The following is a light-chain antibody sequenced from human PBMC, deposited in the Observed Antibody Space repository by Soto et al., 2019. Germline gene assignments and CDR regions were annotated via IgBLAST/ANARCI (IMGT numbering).Light chain of an antibody. CDR1: SSDVGGYNY. V-gene: IGLV2-8*01. J-gene: IGLJ2*01. CDR3: TSFAGINNFVV. Sequence: QSALTQPPSASGSPGQSVTISCTGTSSDVGGYNYVSWYQQHPGKAPKLMTFEVNKRPSGVPDRFSGSKSGNTASLTVSGLQAEDEADYYCTSFAGINNFVVFGGGTKVTVL. CDR2: EVN.